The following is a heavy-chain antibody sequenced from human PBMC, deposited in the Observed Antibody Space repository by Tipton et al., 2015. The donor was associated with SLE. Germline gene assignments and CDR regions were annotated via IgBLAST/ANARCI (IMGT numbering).Heavy chain of an antibody. CDR1: GGSISSYY. CDR2: ISYSGST. CDR3: ARSHPTVTMDY. D-gene: IGHD4-17*01. J-gene: IGHJ4*02. V-gene: IGHV4-59*12. Sequence: TLSLTCTVSGGSISSYYWSWIRQPPGKGLECIGYISYSGSTNYNPSLKSRVTISVDTSKNQFSLKLSSVTAADTAVYYCARSHPTVTMDYWGQGTLVTVSS.